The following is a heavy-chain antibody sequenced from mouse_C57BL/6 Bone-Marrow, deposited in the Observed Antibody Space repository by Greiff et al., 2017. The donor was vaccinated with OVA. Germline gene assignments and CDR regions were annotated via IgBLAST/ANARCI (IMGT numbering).Heavy chain of an antibody. V-gene: IGHV14-4*01. Sequence: VQLQQSGAELVRPGASVKLSCTASGFNFKDDYMHWVKQRPEQGLEWIGWIDPENGDTEYASKFQGKATITADTSSNTAYLQLSSLTSEDTAVYYFFTTVVATDYWGQGTTLTVSS. CDR1: GFNFKDDY. CDR2: IDPENGDT. J-gene: IGHJ2*01. D-gene: IGHD1-1*01. CDR3: FTTVVATDY.